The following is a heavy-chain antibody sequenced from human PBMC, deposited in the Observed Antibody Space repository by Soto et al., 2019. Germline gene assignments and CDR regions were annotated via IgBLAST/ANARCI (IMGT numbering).Heavy chain of an antibody. CDR2: IGSSSGTI. CDR3: AKEKYVGFNFFAP. CDR1: GFTFSSYS. D-gene: IGHD3-16*01. Sequence: GGSLRLSCAASGFTFSSYSMNWVRQAPGKGLEWVSFIGSSSGTIFYADSVKGRFTISRDNAKNSLYLQMNSLRDEDTAVYYCAKEKYVGFNFFAPWGQGTLVTVSS. J-gene: IGHJ5*02. V-gene: IGHV3-48*02.